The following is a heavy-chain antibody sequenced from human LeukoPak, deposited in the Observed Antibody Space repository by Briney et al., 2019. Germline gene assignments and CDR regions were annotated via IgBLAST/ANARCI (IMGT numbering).Heavy chain of an antibody. CDR1: GGSISSSSYY. Sequence: SETLSLTCTVSGGSISSSSYYWSWIRQPPGKGLEWIGYIYYSGSTNYNPSLKSRVTISVDTSKNQFSLKLSSVTAADTAVYYCARDTGYVDYWGQGTLVTVSS. D-gene: IGHD1-14*01. CDR3: ARDTGYVDY. CDR2: IYYSGST. V-gene: IGHV4-61*01. J-gene: IGHJ4*02.